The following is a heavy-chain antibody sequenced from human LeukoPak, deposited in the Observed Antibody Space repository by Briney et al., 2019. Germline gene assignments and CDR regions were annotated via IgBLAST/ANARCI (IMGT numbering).Heavy chain of an antibody. D-gene: IGHD3-22*01. J-gene: IGHJ3*02. V-gene: IGHV3-30*04. CDR1: GFTFSSYA. CDR3: AKERRHGMYYYDSSGYSDAFDI. Sequence: GSLRLSCAASGFTFSSYAMHWVRQAPGKGLEWVAVISYDGSNKYYADSVKGRFTISRDNSKNTLYLQMNSLRAEDTAVYYCAKERRHGMYYYDSSGYSDAFDIWGQGTMVTVSS. CDR2: ISYDGSNK.